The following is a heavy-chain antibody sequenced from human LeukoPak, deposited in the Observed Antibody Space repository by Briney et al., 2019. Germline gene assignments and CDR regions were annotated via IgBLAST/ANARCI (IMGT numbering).Heavy chain of an antibody. D-gene: IGHD5-18*01. V-gene: IGHV3-30*04. CDR1: QFTFSSYA. CDR2: ISYDGSNE. Sequence: GRSLRLSCAASQFTFSSYAMHWVRQAPGKGLEWVAVISYDGSNEYYADSVKGRFTISRDNSKNTLYLQMNSLRAEDTAVYYCAKGLGTAMVKPNFDYWGQGTLVTVSS. CDR3: AKGLGTAMVKPNFDY. J-gene: IGHJ4*02.